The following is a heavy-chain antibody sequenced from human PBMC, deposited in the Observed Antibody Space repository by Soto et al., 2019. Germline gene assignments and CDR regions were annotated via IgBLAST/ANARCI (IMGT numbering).Heavy chain of an antibody. CDR1: GYSISIGNY. J-gene: IGHJ4*02. CDR3: TRVLGAPLYYFYC. Sequence: SETLSLTCPVSGYSISIGNYWGWIRQPPGKRLEWIGSIYQSGSTYYNPSLRSRATISVDTSNNQFSLKLSSVTAADTAVYYCTRVLGAPLYYFYCWGQGILVTVSS. D-gene: IGHD1-26*01. CDR2: IYQSGST. V-gene: IGHV4-38-2*02.